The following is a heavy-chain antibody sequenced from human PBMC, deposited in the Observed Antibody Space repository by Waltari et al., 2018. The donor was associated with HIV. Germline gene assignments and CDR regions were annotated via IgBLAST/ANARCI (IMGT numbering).Heavy chain of an antibody. V-gene: IGHV3-66*01. CDR3: TTSITSIVY. CDR2: CHDSGKT. CDR1: GFIVSSHY. D-gene: IGHD3-10*01. Sequence: EVQLVESGGGLVQPGGSLRLSCAASGFIVSSHYMSWVRQAPGKGLEGGAVCHDSGKTYYTDSVKGRFTIYRDKSKNTLHLQMNSLRREDTAVYYCTTSITSIVYWGQGTLVTVSS. J-gene: IGHJ4*02.